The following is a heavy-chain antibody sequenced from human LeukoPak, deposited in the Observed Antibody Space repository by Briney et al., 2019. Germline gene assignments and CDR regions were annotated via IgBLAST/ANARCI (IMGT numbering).Heavy chain of an antibody. CDR1: GGSISSSSYY. D-gene: IGHD6-13*01. CDR2: IYYSGGT. Sequence: SETLSLTCTVSGGSISSSSYYWGWIRQPPGKGLEWIGSIYYSGGTYYNPSLKSRVTISVDTSKNQFSLKLSSVTAADTAVYYCARLDGLAAAGKYYYYYMDVWGKGTTVTISS. CDR3: ARLDGLAAAGKYYYYYMDV. J-gene: IGHJ6*03. V-gene: IGHV4-39*01.